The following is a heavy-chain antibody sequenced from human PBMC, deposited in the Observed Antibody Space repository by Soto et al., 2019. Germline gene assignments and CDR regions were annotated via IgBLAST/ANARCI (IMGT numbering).Heavy chain of an antibody. Sequence: EVQLVESGGTLVQPGGSLRLSCAASGFTFRSYWMSRVRQTPEKGLEWLANIKEDGGEKYYVDSVKGRFTISRDNAKNSLYLQMNSLRAEDTAVYYCTGGGGRDSNEHYWGQGTLVIVSS. J-gene: IGHJ4*02. V-gene: IGHV3-7*01. CDR1: GFTFRSYW. D-gene: IGHD4-4*01. CDR2: IKEDGGEK. CDR3: TGGGGRDSNEHY.